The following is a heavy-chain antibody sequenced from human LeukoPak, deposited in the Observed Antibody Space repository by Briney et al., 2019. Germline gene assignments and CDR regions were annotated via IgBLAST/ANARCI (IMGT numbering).Heavy chain of an antibody. Sequence: AGGSLRLSCAASGFTFSDYYMSWLRQAPGKGLEWVSYISSSGSTIYYADSVKGRFTISRDNAKNSLYLQMNSLRAEDTAVYYCARALWGSGSLSFDYWGQGTLVTVSS. V-gene: IGHV3-11*01. CDR2: ISSSGSTI. D-gene: IGHD3-10*01. J-gene: IGHJ4*02. CDR3: ARALWGSGSLSFDY. CDR1: GFTFSDYY.